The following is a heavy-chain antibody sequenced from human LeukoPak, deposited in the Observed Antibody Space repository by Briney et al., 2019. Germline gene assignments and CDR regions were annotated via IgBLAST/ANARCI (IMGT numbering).Heavy chain of an antibody. CDR1: GYTFTGYY. V-gene: IGHV1-69*13. Sequence: GASVKVSCKASGYTFTGYYMHWVRQAPGQGLEWMGGIIPIFGTANYAQKFQGRVTITADESTSTAYMELSSLRSEDTAVYYCARGGYSSGWYPDYWGQGTLVTVSS. CDR3: ARGGYSSGWYPDY. D-gene: IGHD6-19*01. CDR2: IIPIFGTA. J-gene: IGHJ4*02.